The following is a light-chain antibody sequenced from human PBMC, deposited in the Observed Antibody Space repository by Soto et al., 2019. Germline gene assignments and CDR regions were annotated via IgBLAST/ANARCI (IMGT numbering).Light chain of an antibody. J-gene: IGKJ1*01. CDR1: QSVSNY. V-gene: IGKV1-39*01. CDR2: DAS. Sequence: DIQMTQSPSSLSASVGDRVTITCRASQSVSNYLHWYQRKPGKAPNLLIYDASSLQSGVPSRFSGSGSGTDFTLTISSLQHEDFATYYCQQSYYNPTFGQGTKVEIK. CDR3: QQSYYNPT.